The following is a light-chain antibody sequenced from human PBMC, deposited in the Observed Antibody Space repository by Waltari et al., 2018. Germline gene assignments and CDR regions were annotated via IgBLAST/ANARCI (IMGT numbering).Light chain of an antibody. CDR1: STDVAGYGP. CDR3: SSYAGGSSLM. J-gene: IGLJ3*02. Sequence: QSALTQPPSSSGSLGQSITISCTGLSTDVAGYGPVLWYQQPPGKAPKLFTYEGTTRHTGVPDRFSGSKSDNTASLAVSGLQAEDEADYYCSSYAGGSSLMFGGGTKLTVL. V-gene: IGLV2-8*01. CDR2: EGT.